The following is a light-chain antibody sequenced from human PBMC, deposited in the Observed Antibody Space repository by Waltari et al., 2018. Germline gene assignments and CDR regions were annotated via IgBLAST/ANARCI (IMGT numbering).Light chain of an antibody. Sequence: SSELTQPPSVSVSPGQTATITCSGDALSRQHVHWYQQKPGQAPILVIHKDTERPPGIPERFSGVTSGPTGSLIIAGGQAEDEADYYCQSADTDNFGSYRFFGAGTKLTVL. CDR1: ALSRQH. J-gene: IGLJ2*01. V-gene: IGLV3-25*03. CDR2: KDT. CDR3: QSADTDNFGSYRF.